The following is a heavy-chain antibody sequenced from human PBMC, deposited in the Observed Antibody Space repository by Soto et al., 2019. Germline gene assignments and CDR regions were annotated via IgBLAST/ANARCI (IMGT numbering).Heavy chain of an antibody. CDR2: IYNSEII. CDR3: ARGGSSFDP. CDR1: GGSISSYY. V-gene: IGHV4-59*01. D-gene: IGHD6-6*01. J-gene: IGHJ5*02. Sequence: SETLSLTCTVSGGSISSYYWSWIRQPPGKGLEWIAYIYNSEIINYNPSLKSRVSISVDTSKNQFSLKLTSVTAADTAVYYCARGGSSFDPWGQGNLGTVSS.